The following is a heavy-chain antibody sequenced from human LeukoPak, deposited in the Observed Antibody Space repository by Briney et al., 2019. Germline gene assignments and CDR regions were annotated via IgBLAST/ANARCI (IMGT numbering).Heavy chain of an antibody. V-gene: IGHV3-74*01. J-gene: IGHJ4*02. Sequence: GGSLRLSCSGSGFSFSSFWMHWIRQVPGKGLEWVSRIRTDGTVTTYADSVKGRFTISRDNSKKTMYLQMNSLRPGDTAIYYCVADSGGRSGGDYWGQGAPVTVSS. D-gene: IGHD1-26*01. CDR1: GFSFSSFW. CDR2: IRTDGTVT. CDR3: VADSGGRSGGDY.